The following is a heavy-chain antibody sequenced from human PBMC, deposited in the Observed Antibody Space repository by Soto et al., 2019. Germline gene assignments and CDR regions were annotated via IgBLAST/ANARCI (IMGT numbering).Heavy chain of an antibody. CDR3: ARALRDGYKNYYYYGMDV. V-gene: IGHV1-18*01. J-gene: IGHJ6*02. D-gene: IGHD5-12*01. CDR1: GYTFTSYV. CDR2: ISAYNGNT. Sequence: DSVKVSCKASGYTFTSYVISWVLQAPEQGLDWMGWISAYNGNTNYAQKLQGRVTITRDTSASTAYMELSSLRSEDTAVYYCARALRDGYKNYYYYGMDVWGQGTTVTVSS.